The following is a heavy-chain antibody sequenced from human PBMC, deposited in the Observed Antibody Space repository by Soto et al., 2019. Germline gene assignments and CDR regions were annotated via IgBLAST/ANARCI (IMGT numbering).Heavy chain of an antibody. D-gene: IGHD3-22*01. CDR2: IYYSGST. Sequence: SETLSLTCTVSGGSISSYYWSWIRQPPGKGLEWIGYIYYSGSTNYSPSLKSRVTMSLDTSKNQFSLTLSSVTAADTAVYYCARALDYYDSSGYWMDLFDNWGQGTLVTVSS. V-gene: IGHV4-59*01. CDR1: GGSISSYY. J-gene: IGHJ4*02. CDR3: ARALDYYDSSGYWMDLFDN.